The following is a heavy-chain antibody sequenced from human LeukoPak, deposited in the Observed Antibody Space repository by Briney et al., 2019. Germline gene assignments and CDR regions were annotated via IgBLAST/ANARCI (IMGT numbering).Heavy chain of an antibody. D-gene: IGHD6-13*01. CDR3: ARDRAGIAAAGTGWFDP. J-gene: IGHJ5*02. CDR1: GYSFSSYW. Sequence: GESLKISCKGSGYSFSSYWIGWVRQMPGKGLEWMGIIYPGDSDTRYSPSFQGQVTISADKSISTAYLQWSSLKASDTAMYYCARDRAGIAAAGTGWFDPWGQGTLVTVSS. V-gene: IGHV5-51*01. CDR2: IYPGDSDT.